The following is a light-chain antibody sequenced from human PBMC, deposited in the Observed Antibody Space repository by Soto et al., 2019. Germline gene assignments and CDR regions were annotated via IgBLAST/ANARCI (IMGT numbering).Light chain of an antibody. V-gene: IGKV3-15*01. J-gene: IGKJ1*01. CDR2: GAS. CDR1: QSITSN. CDR3: QQYDKWPRT. Sequence: TMMTQSPATLSVTPGERATLSSRASQSITSNLAWYQQEPGQAPRLLIYGASTRATGIPARFSGGGSGAEYTLTISSLQSEDFAVYYCQQYDKWPRTFGQGTKVDIK.